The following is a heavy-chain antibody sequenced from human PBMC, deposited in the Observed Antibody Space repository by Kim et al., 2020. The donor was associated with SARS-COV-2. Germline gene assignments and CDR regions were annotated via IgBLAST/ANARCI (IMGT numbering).Heavy chain of an antibody. CDR1: GIPFSNAW. J-gene: IGHJ4*02. CDR2: IKSETDGGTA. V-gene: IGHV3-15*01. CDR3: TTFSLR. Sequence: GGSLRLSCAVSGIPFSNAWFNWVRQSPGKGLEWVGRIKSETDGGTADLAAPVKGRFAISRDDSKNTLYLLMTTVKTDTPAVNYCTTFSLRWGQGTLVTV.